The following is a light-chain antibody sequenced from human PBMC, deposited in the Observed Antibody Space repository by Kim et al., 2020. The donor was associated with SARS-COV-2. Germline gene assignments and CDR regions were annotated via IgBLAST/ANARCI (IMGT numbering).Light chain of an antibody. CDR3: QVWDSSSDHVV. CDR1: NSGSKS. Sequence: APGKTGRITGGGNNSGSKSVQWYQQKPGQAPVLVIYYDSDRPSGIPERFSGSNSGNTATLTISRVKAGDEADYYCQVWDSSSDHVVFGGGTQLTVL. V-gene: IGLV3-21*04. CDR2: YDS. J-gene: IGLJ2*01.